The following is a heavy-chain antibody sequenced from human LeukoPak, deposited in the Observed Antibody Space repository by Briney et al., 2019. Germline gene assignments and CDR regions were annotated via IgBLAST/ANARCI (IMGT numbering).Heavy chain of an antibody. CDR1: GFTFSTYW. D-gene: IGHD1/OR15-1a*01. J-gene: IGHJ4*02. V-gene: IGHV3-74*01. Sequence: GGSLRLSCAASGFTFSTYWMHWVRQGPGKGLVWVSRINSDGSSTSYADSVKGRFTISRDNAKNTVYLQMNSLRAEDTAVYYCAKDSPSRTATTEVPVDYWGQGTLVTVSS. CDR3: AKDSPSRTATTEVPVDY. CDR2: INSDGSST.